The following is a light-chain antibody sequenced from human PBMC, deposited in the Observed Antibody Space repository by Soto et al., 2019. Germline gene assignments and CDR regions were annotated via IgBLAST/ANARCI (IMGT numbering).Light chain of an antibody. J-gene: IGKJ5*01. CDR2: GAS. CDR1: QSVSSY. Sequence: EIVLTQSRATLSLSPGERATLSCRASQSVSSYLAWYQQKPGQAPRLLIYGASSRATGIPDRFSGTGSETDFTLTISRLEPEDFAVYYCQQYDNSPITFGQGTRLEIK. V-gene: IGKV3-20*01. CDR3: QQYDNSPIT.